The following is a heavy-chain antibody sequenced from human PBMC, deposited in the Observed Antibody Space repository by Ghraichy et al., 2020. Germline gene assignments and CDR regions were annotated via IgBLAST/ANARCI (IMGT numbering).Heavy chain of an antibody. CDR3: AKPSAADLYNWFDP. D-gene: IGHD6-13*01. CDR1: GFTFSSYA. Sequence: GESLNISCAASGFTFSSYAMSWVRQAPGKGLEWVSAISGSGGSTYYADSVKGRFTISRDNSKNTLYLQMNSLRAEDTAVYYCAKPSAADLYNWFDPWGQGTLVTVSS. CDR2: ISGSGGST. J-gene: IGHJ5*02. V-gene: IGHV3-23*01.